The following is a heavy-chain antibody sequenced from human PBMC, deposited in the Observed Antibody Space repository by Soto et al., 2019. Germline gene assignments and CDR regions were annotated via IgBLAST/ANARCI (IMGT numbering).Heavy chain of an antibody. Sequence: SETLSLTCAVSGGSISSGGYSWSWIRQPPGKGLEWIGYNHHSGSTYYNPSLKSRVTISVDRSRNQFSLKLTSVTAADTAVYYCASSSSLRDYFDYWGQGTLVTVSS. V-gene: IGHV4-30-2*01. J-gene: IGHJ4*02. CDR3: ASSSSLRDYFDY. CDR2: NHHSGST. CDR1: GGSISSGGYS. D-gene: IGHD6-6*01.